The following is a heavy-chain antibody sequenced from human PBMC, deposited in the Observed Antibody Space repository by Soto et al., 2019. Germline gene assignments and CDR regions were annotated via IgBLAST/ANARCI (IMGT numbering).Heavy chain of an antibody. Sequence: GESLKISCAASGFTFSSYSMNWVRQAPGKGLEWVSSISSSSSYIYYADSVKGRFTISRDNAKNSLYLQMNSLRAEDTAVYYCARDSKSSGWYEGYYYYGMDVWGQGTTVTVSS. CDR2: ISSSSSYI. V-gene: IGHV3-21*01. D-gene: IGHD6-19*01. CDR3: ARDSKSSGWYEGYYYYGMDV. CDR1: GFTFSSYS. J-gene: IGHJ6*02.